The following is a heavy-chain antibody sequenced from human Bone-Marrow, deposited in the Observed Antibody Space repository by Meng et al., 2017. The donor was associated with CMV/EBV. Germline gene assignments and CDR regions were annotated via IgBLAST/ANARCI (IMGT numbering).Heavy chain of an antibody. V-gene: IGHV1-24*01. CDR1: GYTLSDFS. J-gene: IGHJ6*02. CDR3: SPVTTFNYYVLEV. D-gene: IGHD4-11*01. Sequence: ASVKVSCKVSGYTLSDFSIHWVRQAPGKGLEWMGGVDPEDGETIYPQNFQGRVSMTEDTSTDTAYMELRSLRSEDTAVYYCSPVTTFNYYVLEVWGRGNTVTVAS. CDR2: VDPEDGET.